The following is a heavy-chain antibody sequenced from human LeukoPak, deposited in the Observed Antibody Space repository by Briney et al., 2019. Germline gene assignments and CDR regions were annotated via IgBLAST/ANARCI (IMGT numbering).Heavy chain of an antibody. CDR1: GFTFSNAW. J-gene: IGHJ4*02. CDR2: IKSKTDGGTT. D-gene: IGHD3-10*01. CDR3: TTAVPLYGSGSYYIPPIDY. Sequence: GGSLRLSCAASGFTFSNAWMSWVRQAPGKGLEWVGRIKSKTDGGTTDYAAPVKGRFTISRDDSKNTLYLQMNSLKTEDTAVYYCTTAVPLYGSGSYYIPPIDYWGQGTLVTVSS. V-gene: IGHV3-15*01.